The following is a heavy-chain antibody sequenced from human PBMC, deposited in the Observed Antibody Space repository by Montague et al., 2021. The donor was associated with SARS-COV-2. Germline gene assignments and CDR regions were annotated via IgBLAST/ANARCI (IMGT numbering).Heavy chain of an antibody. CDR2: IYHTGTT. D-gene: IGHD3-10*01. CDR1: GDSISRSRHF. V-gene: IGHV4-31*03. CDR3: ARGVSYSSGFFSE. Sequence: TLSLTCNVSGDSISRSRHFWNWIRQHPGKGLEWIGYIYHTGTTHSTPSPKSRATLSVDISQNQFSLKLNSMTAADTAIYYCARGVSYSSGFFSEWGPGTLVTVSS. J-gene: IGHJ4*02.